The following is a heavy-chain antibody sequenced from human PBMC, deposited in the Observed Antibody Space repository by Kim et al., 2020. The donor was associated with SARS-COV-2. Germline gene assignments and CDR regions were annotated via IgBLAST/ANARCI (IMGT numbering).Heavy chain of an antibody. J-gene: IGHJ4*02. CDR1: GGSFSGYY. D-gene: IGHD3-3*01. CDR2: INHSGST. CDR3: ARGEGYYDFWSGPYPYAFDY. Sequence: SETLSLTCAVYGGSFSGYYWSWIRQPPGKGLEWIGEINHSGSTNYNPSLKSRVTISVDTSKNQFSLKLSSVTAADTAVYYCARGEGYYDFWSGPYPYAFDYWGQGTLVTVSS. V-gene: IGHV4-34*01.